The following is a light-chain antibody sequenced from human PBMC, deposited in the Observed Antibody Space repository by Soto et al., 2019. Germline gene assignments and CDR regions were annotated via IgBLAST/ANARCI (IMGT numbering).Light chain of an antibody. V-gene: IGKV3-20*01. Sequence: IVLTQSPGTLSLSPGERATLSCRASQSVSSSSLAWYQQKPGQAPRLLIYGASSRDTGIPDRFSGSGSGTDLTLTISRLEPEDFAVFYCQQYGSSPYTFGQGPKLEIK. J-gene: IGKJ2*01. CDR1: QSVSSSS. CDR3: QQYGSSPYT. CDR2: GAS.